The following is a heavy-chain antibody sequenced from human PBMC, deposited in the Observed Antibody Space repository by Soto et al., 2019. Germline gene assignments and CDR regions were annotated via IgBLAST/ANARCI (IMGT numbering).Heavy chain of an antibody. CDR3: ARFLVTESRNTDFDY. CDR2: INHSGST. V-gene: IGHV4-34*01. Sequence: SETLSLTCAVYGGSFSGYYWSWIRQPPGKGLEWIGEINHSGSTNYNPSLKSRVTISVDTSKNQFSLKLSSVTAADTAVYYCARFLVTESRNTDFDYWGRGTLVTVS. D-gene: IGHD2-21*02. J-gene: IGHJ4*02. CDR1: GGSFSGYY.